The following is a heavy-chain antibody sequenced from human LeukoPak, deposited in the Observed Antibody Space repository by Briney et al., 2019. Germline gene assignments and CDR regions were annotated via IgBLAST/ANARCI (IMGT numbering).Heavy chain of an antibody. D-gene: IGHD3-3*01. J-gene: IGHJ6*03. CDR3: ARVVTTISGSRDYYMDV. V-gene: IGHV4-4*07. Sequence: PSETLSLTCTVSGGSISSYYWSWIRQPAGKGLEYIGRIYTSGSTDYNPSLKSRVTMSVDTSKNQFFLSLSSVTAADTAVYYCARVVTTISGSRDYYMDVWGKGTTVTVSS. CDR2: IYTSGST. CDR1: GGSISSYY.